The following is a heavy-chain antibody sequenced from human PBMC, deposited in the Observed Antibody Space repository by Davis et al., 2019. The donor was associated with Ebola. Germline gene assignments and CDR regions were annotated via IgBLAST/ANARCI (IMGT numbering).Heavy chain of an antibody. V-gene: IGHV4-61*01. J-gene: IGHJ4*02. Sequence: SETLSLTCTVSGGSVSSGSYYWSWIRQPPGKGLEWIGYVYYNGGTNYNPSLKSRVTISMDTSKNQFSLKLSSVTAADTAVYYCARMGLSSGYYFFDYWGQGTLVTVSS. CDR2: VYYNGGT. CDR1: GGSVSSGSYY. CDR3: ARMGLSSGYYFFDY. D-gene: IGHD6-19*01.